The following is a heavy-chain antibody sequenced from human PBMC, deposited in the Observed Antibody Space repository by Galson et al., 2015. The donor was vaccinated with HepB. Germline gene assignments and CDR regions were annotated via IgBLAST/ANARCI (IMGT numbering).Heavy chain of an antibody. J-gene: IGHJ4*02. CDR3: ARGSSGGAGRDY. V-gene: IGHV1-8*01. Sequence: SVKVSCKASGYTFTTYDINWVRQATGQGLEWMGWMNPTNGNTGYAQKFQGRVTMTRDTSISTAYMELSSLRSEDTAVYYCARGSSGGAGRDYWGQGTLVTVSS. CDR2: MNPTNGNT. CDR1: GYTFTTYD. D-gene: IGHD1-26*01.